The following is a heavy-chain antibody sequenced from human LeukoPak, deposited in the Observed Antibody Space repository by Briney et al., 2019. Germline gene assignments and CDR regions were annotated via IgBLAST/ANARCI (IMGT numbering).Heavy chain of an antibody. CDR2: IEYGESTT. J-gene: IGHJ4*02. D-gene: IGHD6-19*01. CDR1: GFTLSSYE. V-gene: IGHV3-23*01. CDR3: ARNSGWYGIS. Sequence: GGSLRLSCMVSGFTLSSYEMSWIRQAPGRGLEWVSSIEYGESTTHYADSVRGRFTISRDNYKNTLYLQLTSLSDDDTAVYFCARNSGWYGISWGQGTLVIVSS.